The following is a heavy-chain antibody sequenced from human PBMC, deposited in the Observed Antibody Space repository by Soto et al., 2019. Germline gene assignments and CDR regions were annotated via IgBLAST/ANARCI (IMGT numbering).Heavy chain of an antibody. CDR3: ARDGDYDNSGYYPPYDAFDI. V-gene: IGHV3-21*01. Sequence: EVQLVECGGSLVKPGGSLRLSCAASGFSFSSYIMNWVGQAPAKGLEWVSSISSSSTYMHFADSVKGGFTISRDNAKNSLYLQMNSLRAEDTTVYYCARDGDYDNSGYYPPYDAFDIWGQGTMVPVSS. CDR1: GFSFSSYI. D-gene: IGHD3-22*01. CDR2: ISSSSTYM. J-gene: IGHJ3*02.